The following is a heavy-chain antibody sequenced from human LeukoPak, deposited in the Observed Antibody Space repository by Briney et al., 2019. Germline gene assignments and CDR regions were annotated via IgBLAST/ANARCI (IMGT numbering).Heavy chain of an antibody. CDR1: GFTFYDYT. V-gene: IGHV3-43*01. CDR3: AKDARSYDFWSGYFDY. Sequence: GGSLRLSCAASGFTFYDYTMHWVRQAPGKGLEWVSLISWDGGGTYYADSVKGRFTISRDNNKNSLYLQMNSLTTEDTALYYCAKDARSYDFWSGYFDYWGQGSLVTVSS. J-gene: IGHJ4*02. D-gene: IGHD3-3*01. CDR2: ISWDGGGT.